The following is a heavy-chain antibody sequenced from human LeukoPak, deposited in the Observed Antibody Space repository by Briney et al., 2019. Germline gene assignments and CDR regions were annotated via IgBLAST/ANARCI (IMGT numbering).Heavy chain of an antibody. CDR3: ARDWGFGSSLSP. CDR2: ISSSGSTI. D-gene: IGHD2-15*01. Sequence: PGRSLRLSCAASGLTFSDYYMSWIRQAPGKGLAWVSYISSSGSTIYYADSVKCRFAISRDNAKNSLYLQMNSLRAEDTAVYYCARDWGFGSSLSPWGQGTLVTVSS. V-gene: IGHV3-11*01. CDR1: GLTFSDYY. J-gene: IGHJ5*02.